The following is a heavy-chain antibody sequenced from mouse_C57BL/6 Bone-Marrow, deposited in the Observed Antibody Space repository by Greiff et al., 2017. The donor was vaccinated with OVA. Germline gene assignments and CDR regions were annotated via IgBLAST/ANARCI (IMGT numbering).Heavy chain of an antibody. J-gene: IGHJ1*03. CDR2: IWSGGST. CDR1: GFSLTSYG. D-gene: IGHD1-1*01. V-gene: IGHV2-2*01. CDR3: ARRGNYYGSSTRYFDV. Sequence: VQLQQSGPGLVQPSQSLSITCTASGFSLTSYGVHWVRQSPGQGLEWLGVIWSGGSTDYNAAFISRLSISKDNSKSQVFFKMNSLQADDTAIYYCARRGNYYGSSTRYFDVWGTGTTVTVSS.